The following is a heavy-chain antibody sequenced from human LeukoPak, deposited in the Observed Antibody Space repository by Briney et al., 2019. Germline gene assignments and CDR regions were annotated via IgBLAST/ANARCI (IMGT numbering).Heavy chain of an antibody. CDR3: TRDPIAAAASGGDN. Sequence: GGSLRLSCAASGFTFSSYNMNWVRQAAGKGLESVSSITSRSSYMYYGDSVKGRFTISRDNAKNSLYLQMNSLRAEDTAVYYCTRDPIAAAASGGDNWGQGTLVTVSS. CDR2: ITSRSSYM. D-gene: IGHD6-13*01. CDR1: GFTFSSYN. J-gene: IGHJ4*02. V-gene: IGHV3-21*01.